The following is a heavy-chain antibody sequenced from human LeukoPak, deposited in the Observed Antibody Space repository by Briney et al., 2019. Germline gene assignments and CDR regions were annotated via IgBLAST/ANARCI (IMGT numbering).Heavy chain of an antibody. CDR2: IYYSGST. CDR1: GVSISSYY. V-gene: IGHV4-59*08. Sequence: PSETLSLTCTVSGVSISSYYWSWIWQPPGKGLEWIGYIYYSGSTNYNPSFKSRVTISVDTSKNQFSLKLSSVTAADTAVYYCARGHGSGSGEVDYWGQGTLVTVSS. J-gene: IGHJ4*02. D-gene: IGHD3-10*01. CDR3: ARGHGSGSGEVDY.